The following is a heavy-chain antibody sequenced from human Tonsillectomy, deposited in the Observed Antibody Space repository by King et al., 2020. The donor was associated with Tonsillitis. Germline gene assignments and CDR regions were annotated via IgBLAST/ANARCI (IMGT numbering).Heavy chain of an antibody. V-gene: IGHV3-30*02. J-gene: IGHJ2*01. D-gene: IGHD3-16*02. Sequence: VQLVESGGGVVQPGGSLRLSCAASGFTFSSYGMHWVRQAPGKGLEWVAFIRYDGSNKYYADSVKGRFTISRDNSKNTVFLQMNSLRADDTAVYYCAKETIRLGELSLYRYFDLWGRGTLVTVSS. CDR2: IRYDGSNK. CDR1: GFTFSSYG. CDR3: AKETIRLGELSLYRYFDL.